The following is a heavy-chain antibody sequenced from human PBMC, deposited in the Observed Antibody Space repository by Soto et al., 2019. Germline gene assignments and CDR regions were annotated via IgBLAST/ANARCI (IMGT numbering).Heavy chain of an antibody. D-gene: IGHD4-17*01. V-gene: IGHV4-34*01. CDR2: INHSGNT. J-gene: IGHJ4*02. CDR1: GGSFRGYY. CDR3: ARGPAVTLPWDFIDS. Sequence: EQLQQWGAGLLKPSETLSLTCVVYGGSFRGYYWSWIRQPPGKGLEWIGEINHSGNTNYNPSLKSRVTISIDTSKNQFSLKLNSVTAADTAVYYCARGPAVTLPWDFIDSWGQGTLVAVSS.